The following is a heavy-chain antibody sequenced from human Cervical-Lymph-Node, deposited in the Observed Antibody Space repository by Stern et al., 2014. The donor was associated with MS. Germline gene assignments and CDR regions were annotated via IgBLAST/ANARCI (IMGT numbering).Heavy chain of an antibody. V-gene: IGHV4-4*02. Sequence: DQLVESGPGLVKPSGTLSLTCGVSGDSINGSNWWTWVRQPPGKGLEWIGEIYHSGSTNYNPSLKSRVTIVVDKSKNHFSLKLISVTAADTAVYYCARDLGKVSGYWGQGTLVTVSS. D-gene: IGHD5/OR15-5a*01. CDR2: IYHSGST. CDR1: GDSINGSNW. J-gene: IGHJ4*02. CDR3: ARDLGKVSGY.